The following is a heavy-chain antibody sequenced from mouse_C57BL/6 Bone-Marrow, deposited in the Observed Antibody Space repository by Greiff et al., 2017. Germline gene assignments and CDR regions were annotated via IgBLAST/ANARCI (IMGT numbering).Heavy chain of an antibody. V-gene: IGHV1-69*01. CDR3: AREGIYGSSQYYFDY. CDR1: GYTFTSYW. D-gene: IGHD1-1*01. J-gene: IGHJ2*01. Sequence: VQLQQPGAELVLPGASVKLSCKASGYTFTSYWMHWVQQRPGQGLEWIGEIDPSDSYTNYNQKVKGKSTLTVDKSYSTAYMQLNSLTSEDSAVDYCAREGIYGSSQYYFDYWGKGTTLTVSS. CDR2: IDPSDSYT.